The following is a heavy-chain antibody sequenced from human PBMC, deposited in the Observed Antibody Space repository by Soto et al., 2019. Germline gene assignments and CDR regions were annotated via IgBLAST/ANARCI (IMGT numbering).Heavy chain of an antibody. CDR1: GAALSSGSYF. V-gene: IGHV4-61*01. Sequence: SETLSLTCTVSGAALSSGSYFYTWVRQPPGKGLEWLGYIYYSGGTNYNPSLKSRVTISLDKSKSQFSLRLISVTAADTAVYYCTREQSDDNYFDPWGHGTLVTFSS. J-gene: IGHJ5*02. CDR3: TREQSDDNYFDP. D-gene: IGHD6-19*01. CDR2: IYYSGGT.